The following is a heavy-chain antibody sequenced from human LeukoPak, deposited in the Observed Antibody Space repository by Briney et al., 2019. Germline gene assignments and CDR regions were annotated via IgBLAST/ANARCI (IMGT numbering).Heavy chain of an antibody. CDR2: ISSNSRYT. D-gene: IGHD4-17*01. Sequence: GGSLRLSCAASGFTFSSYGMSWVRQAPGKGLEWVSSISSNSRYTYYADSVKGRFTTSRDNAKSSLYLQMNSLRADDTAVYHCARVGTTVTTFQPIDYWGQGTLVTVSS. CDR1: GFTFSSYG. CDR3: ARVGTTVTTFQPIDY. V-gene: IGHV3-21*01. J-gene: IGHJ4*02.